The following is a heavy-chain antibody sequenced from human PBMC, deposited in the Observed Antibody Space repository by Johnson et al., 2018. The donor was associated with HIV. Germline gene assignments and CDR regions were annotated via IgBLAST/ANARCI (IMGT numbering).Heavy chain of an antibody. CDR2: IGGSGGRT. J-gene: IGHJ3*02. Sequence: VTLVESGGGLVQPGGSLRLSCAASGLPFRSYAMSWVRQAPGKGLEWVSDIGGSGGRTYYADSVKGRFTISRDNSKNTVYLQMKSLRAEDTAVYYCAKGAYYYDSSGYHYDVPRGAFDIWGQGTMVTISS. CDR1: GLPFRSYA. CDR3: AKGAYYYDSSGYHYDVPRGAFDI. D-gene: IGHD3-22*01. V-gene: IGHV3-23*04.